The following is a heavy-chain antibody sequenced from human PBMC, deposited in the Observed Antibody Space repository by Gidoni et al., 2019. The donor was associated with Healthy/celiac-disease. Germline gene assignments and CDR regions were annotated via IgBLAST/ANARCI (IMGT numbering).Heavy chain of an antibody. Sequence: EVQLLESGGGLVQPGGSLRLSCAASGFPFSSYAMSWVRQAPGKGLEWVSAISGSGGSTYYADSVKGRFTISRDNSKNTLYLQMNSLRAEDTAVYYCAKGNDFWSGYYWAYWGQGTLVTVSS. CDR1: GFPFSSYA. J-gene: IGHJ4*02. D-gene: IGHD3-3*01. CDR2: ISGSGGST. CDR3: AKGNDFWSGYYWAY. V-gene: IGHV3-23*01.